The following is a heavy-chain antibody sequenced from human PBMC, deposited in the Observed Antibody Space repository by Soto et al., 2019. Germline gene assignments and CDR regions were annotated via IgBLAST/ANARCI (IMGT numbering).Heavy chain of an antibody. CDR3: AKDRAQYQLLFTKYSGYDYMDY. Sequence: GGSLRLSCAASGFTFSSYAMSWVRQAPGKGLEWVSAISGSGGSTYYADSVKGRFTISRDNSKNTLYLQMNSLRAEDTAVYYCAKDRAQYQLLFTKYSGYDYMDYWGQGTLVTVSS. V-gene: IGHV3-23*01. D-gene: IGHD5-12*01. CDR1: GFTFSSYA. CDR2: ISGSGGST. J-gene: IGHJ4*02.